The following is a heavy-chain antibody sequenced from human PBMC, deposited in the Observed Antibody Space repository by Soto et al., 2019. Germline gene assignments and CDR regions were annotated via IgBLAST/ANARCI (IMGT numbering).Heavy chain of an antibody. CDR3: ATRITVFGLLIPPFDP. J-gene: IGHJ5*02. Sequence: SETLSLTCAVYGGSVNGYYWNWTRQPPGKGLEWIGEINHTGGTHYNPSLKSRVTMSVDTSKNQFSLRLSSVTAADTAIYYCATRITVFGLLIPPFDPWGQGTQVTVSS. D-gene: IGHD3-3*01. V-gene: IGHV4-34*01. CDR2: INHTGGT. CDR1: GGSVNGYY.